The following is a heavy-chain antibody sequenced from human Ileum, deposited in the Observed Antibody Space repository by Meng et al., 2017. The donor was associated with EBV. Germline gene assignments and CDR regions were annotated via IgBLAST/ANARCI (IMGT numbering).Heavy chain of an antibody. Sequence: QVQQVQPGSEWKKTCASVKVSSKASGYTFTRNAINWVRQAPGQGLEWMGWISTNTGNPTYAQGFAGRFVFSLDTSVSTAYLQISGLKAEDTAIYYCARDSGYTRSWSGDYWGQGTLVTVSS. D-gene: IGHD6-13*01. V-gene: IGHV7-4-1*02. CDR3: ARDSGYTRSWSGDY. J-gene: IGHJ4*02. CDR1: GYTFTRNA. CDR2: ISTNTGNP.